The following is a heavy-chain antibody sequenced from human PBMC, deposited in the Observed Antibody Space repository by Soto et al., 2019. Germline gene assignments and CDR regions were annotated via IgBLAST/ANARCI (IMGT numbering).Heavy chain of an antibody. V-gene: IGHV1-2*02. Sequence: ASVKVSCKASGYTFTGYYMHWERQAPGQGLEWMGWIDPNSGGTNYAQKFQGRVTMTRDTSISTAYMELSRLRSDDTAVYYCARSRVRFGADHYYGMDVWGQGTTVAVSS. D-gene: IGHD3-10*01. CDR3: ARSRVRFGADHYYGMDV. J-gene: IGHJ6*02. CDR1: GYTFTGYY. CDR2: IDPNSGGT.